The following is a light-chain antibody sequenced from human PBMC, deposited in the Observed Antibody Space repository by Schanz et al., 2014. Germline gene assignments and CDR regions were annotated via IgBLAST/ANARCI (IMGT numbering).Light chain of an antibody. CDR3: SSFTGSRYV. J-gene: IGLJ1*01. Sequence: QSALTQPASVSGSPGQSITISCTGTSSDVGGYKSVSWYQQHPGKVPKVLIYGVTYRPSGVSNRFSGSKSDNTASLTISGLQAEDETEYYCSSFTGSRYVFGTGTKLTVL. CDR2: GVT. CDR1: SSDVGGYKS. V-gene: IGLV2-14*01.